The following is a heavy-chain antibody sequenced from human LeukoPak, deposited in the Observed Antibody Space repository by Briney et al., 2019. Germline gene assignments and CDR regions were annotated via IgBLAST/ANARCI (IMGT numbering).Heavy chain of an antibody. CDR2: ISGSGGST. CDR3: ARVGRLQYGDYVAFDY. D-gene: IGHD4-17*01. Sequence: GGSLRLSCAASGFTFSGYAMSWVRQAPGKGLEWVSAISGSGGSTYYADSVKGRFTISRDNSKNTLYLQMNSLRAEDTAVYYCARVGRLQYGDYVAFDYWGQGTLVTVSS. CDR1: GFTFSGYA. V-gene: IGHV3-23*01. J-gene: IGHJ4*02.